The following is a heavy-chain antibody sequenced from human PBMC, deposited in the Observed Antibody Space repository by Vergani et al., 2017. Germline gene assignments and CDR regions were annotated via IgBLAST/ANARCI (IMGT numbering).Heavy chain of an antibody. CDR3: AKVSEDIVVVVAATPGFDY. V-gene: IGHV3-23*01. Sequence: EVQLLESGGGLVQPGGSLRLSCAAYGFTFSSYAMSWVRKAPGKGLEWVSAISGSGGSTYYADSVKGRFTISRDNSKNTLYLQMNSMRAEDTAVYYCAKVSEDIVVVVAATPGFDYWGQGTLVTVSS. CDR2: ISGSGGST. CDR1: GFTFSSYA. D-gene: IGHD2-15*01. J-gene: IGHJ4*02.